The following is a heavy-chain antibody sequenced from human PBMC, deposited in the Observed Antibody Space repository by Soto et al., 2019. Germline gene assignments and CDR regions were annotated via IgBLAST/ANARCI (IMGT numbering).Heavy chain of an antibody. D-gene: IGHD1-1*01. CDR2: ISGSGGST. V-gene: IGHV3-23*01. J-gene: IGHJ4*02. CDR3: ATLLGRVTTLDY. Sequence: GGSLRLSCAASGLTFSSYAMNWVRQAPGKGLEWVSGISGSGGSTDYADSVKGRFTISRDNSKNTLYLQMNSLRAEDTAVYYCATLLGRVTTLDYWGQGTLVTVSS. CDR1: GLTFSSYA.